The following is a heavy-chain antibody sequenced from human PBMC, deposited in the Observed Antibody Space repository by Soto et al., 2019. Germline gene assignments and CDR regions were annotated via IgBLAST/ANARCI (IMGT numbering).Heavy chain of an antibody. D-gene: IGHD3-3*01. J-gene: IGHJ3*02. Sequence: SETLSLTCTVSGGSISSSSYYWGWIRQPPGKGLEWIGSIYYSGSTYYNPSLKSRVTISVDTSKNQFSLKLSSVTAADTAVYYCARQTGNFWSGYFQSIGAFDIWGQGTMVTVSS. CDR1: GGSISSSSYY. CDR2: IYYSGST. V-gene: IGHV4-39*01. CDR3: ARQTGNFWSGYFQSIGAFDI.